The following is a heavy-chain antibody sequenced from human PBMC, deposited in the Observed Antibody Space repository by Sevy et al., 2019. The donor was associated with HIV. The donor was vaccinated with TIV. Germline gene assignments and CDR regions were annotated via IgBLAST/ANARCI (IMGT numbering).Heavy chain of an antibody. Sequence: GGSLRLPCAASGFTFDDYTMHWVRQAPGKGLEWVSLISWDGGSTYYADSVKGRFTISRDNSKNSLYLQMNSLRTEDTALYYGAKDLAIAAAAPYGMDVWGQGTTVTVSS. D-gene: IGHD6-13*01. CDR2: ISWDGGST. CDR1: GFTFDDYT. V-gene: IGHV3-43*01. CDR3: AKDLAIAAAAPYGMDV. J-gene: IGHJ6*02.